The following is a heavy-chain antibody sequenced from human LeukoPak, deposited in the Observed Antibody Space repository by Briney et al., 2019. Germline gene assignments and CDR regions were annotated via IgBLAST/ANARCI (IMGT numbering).Heavy chain of an antibody. CDR3: ARDLHYAFDI. Sequence: GGSLRLSCAASGFTFSSYVMHWVRQAPGKGLEWVAVISYDGSQKYYADSVKGRFTISRDNSNDTLYLQMNSLTAEDTAVYYCARDLHYAFDIWGQGTMVTVSS. V-gene: IGHV3-30*03. CDR1: GFTFSSYV. J-gene: IGHJ3*02. CDR2: ISYDGSQK.